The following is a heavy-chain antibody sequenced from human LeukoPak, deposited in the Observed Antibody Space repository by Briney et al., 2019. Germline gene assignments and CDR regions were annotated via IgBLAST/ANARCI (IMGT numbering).Heavy chain of an antibody. CDR3: AKIGSGWYFDY. V-gene: IGHV3-23*01. CDR2: ISDSGTGT. Sequence: GGSLRLSCAASGFTFRSYAMSWVRQAPGKGLERVSGISDSGTGTYNADSVKGRFTISRDNSKNTLYLQMNSLRAEDTAVYYCAKIGSGWYFDYWGQGTLVTVSS. J-gene: IGHJ4*02. D-gene: IGHD6-19*01. CDR1: GFTFRSYA.